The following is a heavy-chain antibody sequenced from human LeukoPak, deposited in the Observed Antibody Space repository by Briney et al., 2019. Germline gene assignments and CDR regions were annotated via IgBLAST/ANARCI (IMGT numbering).Heavy chain of an antibody. CDR1: GLTVSTNY. D-gene: IGHD6-19*01. Sequence: GGSLRLSCAASGLTVSTNYRSWVRQAPGKGLDWVSVIYSGGSTYYADSVKGRFTISRDTSKNTLYLQMDSLRAEDTAVYYCARDADRGWYPYWGQGTLVIVSS. CDR2: IYSGGST. V-gene: IGHV3-53*01. CDR3: ARDADRGWYPY. J-gene: IGHJ4*02.